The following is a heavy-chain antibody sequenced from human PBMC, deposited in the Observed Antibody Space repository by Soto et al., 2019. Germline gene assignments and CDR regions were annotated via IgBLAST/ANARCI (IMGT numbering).Heavy chain of an antibody. CDR3: ARDYYDSFFDY. CDR2: ISYDGSNK. Sequence: PGGSLRLSCAASGFTFSSYAMHWVRQAPGKGLEWVAVISYDGSNKYYADSVKGRFTISRDNAKNSLYLQMNSLRAEDTAVYYCARDYYDSFFDYWGQGTLVTVSS. D-gene: IGHD3-22*01. V-gene: IGHV3-30-3*01. J-gene: IGHJ4*02. CDR1: GFTFSSYA.